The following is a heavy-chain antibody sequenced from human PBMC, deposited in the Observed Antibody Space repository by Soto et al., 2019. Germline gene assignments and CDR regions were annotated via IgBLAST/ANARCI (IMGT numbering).Heavy chain of an antibody. CDR1: GGTFSSYA. CDR3: ARGYSSSWLVVEYYHGMDV. CDR2: IIPIFGTA. V-gene: IGHV1-69*06. J-gene: IGHJ6*02. Sequence: QVQLVQSWAEVKKPGSSVKVSCKASGGTFSSYAISWVRQAPGQGLEWMGGIIPIFGTANYAQKFQGRVTITADKSTSTAYMELSSLRSEDTAVYYCARGYSSSWLVVEYYHGMDVWGQGTTVTVSS. D-gene: IGHD6-13*01.